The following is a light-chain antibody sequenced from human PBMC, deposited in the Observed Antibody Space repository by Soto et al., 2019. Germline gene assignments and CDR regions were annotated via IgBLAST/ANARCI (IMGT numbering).Light chain of an antibody. CDR1: SSNIGAAYD. V-gene: IGLV1-40*01. CDR3: QSYDSSLSGWV. J-gene: IGLJ3*02. CDR2: GNN. Sequence: QSVPTQPPSVSGAPGQKVTISCTRSSSNIGAAYDVHWYQHLPGTAPKLLIYGNNNRPSGVPDRFSGSKSGTSASLAITGLQAEDEADYYCQSYDSSLSGWVFGGGIKLTVL.